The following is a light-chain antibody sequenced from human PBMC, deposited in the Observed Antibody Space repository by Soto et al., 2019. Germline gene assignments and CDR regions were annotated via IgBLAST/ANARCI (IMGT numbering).Light chain of an antibody. CDR1: QGISSW. CDR2: KAS. V-gene: IGKV1-5*03. Sequence: DIQMTQSPSALSASLGDRVTITCRGSQGISSWLAWYQQKPGKATRLLIYKASSLASGVPSRFSGSGSGTEFTLTISSLQPEDVATYHCEQHTTFGQGTKVEI. J-gene: IGKJ1*01. CDR3: EQHTT.